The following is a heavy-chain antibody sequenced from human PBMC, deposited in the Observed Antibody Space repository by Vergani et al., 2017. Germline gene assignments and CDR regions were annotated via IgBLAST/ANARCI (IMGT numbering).Heavy chain of an antibody. J-gene: IGHJ3*02. CDR1: GFTFSSYD. CDR2: IGTTVDTGDT. Sequence: EVQLVESGGGLVQPGGSLRLSCAASGFTFSSYDMHWVRQPPGKGLEWVSAIGTTVDTGDTYYPGSLKGRFTITRENAKNSLYLQMNSLGAGDTAVDYCSGASAARPNAFDIWGQGTMVTVSS. CDR3: SGASAARPNAFDI. V-gene: IGHV3-13*01. D-gene: IGHD2-15*01.